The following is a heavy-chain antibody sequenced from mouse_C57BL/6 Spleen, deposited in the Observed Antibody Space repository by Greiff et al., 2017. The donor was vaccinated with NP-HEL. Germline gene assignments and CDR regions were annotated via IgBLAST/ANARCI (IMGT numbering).Heavy chain of an antibody. CDR1: GYSITSGYY. CDR2: ISYDGSN. Sequence: DVKLVESGPGLVKPSQSLSLTCSVTGYSITSGYYWNWIRQFPGNKLEWMGYISYDGSNNYNPSLKNRISITRDTSKNQFFLKLNSVTTEDTATYYCARERVYYGYANWYFDVWGTGTTVTVSS. J-gene: IGHJ1*03. CDR3: ARERVYYGYANWYFDV. V-gene: IGHV3-6*01. D-gene: IGHD2-2*01.